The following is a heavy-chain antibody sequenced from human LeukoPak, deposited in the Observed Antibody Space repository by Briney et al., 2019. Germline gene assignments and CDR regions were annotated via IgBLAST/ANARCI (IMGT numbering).Heavy chain of an antibody. Sequence: TGGSLRLSCAASGFTFSSYGMSWVRQAPGKGLEWVSAISGSGGSTYYADSVKGRFTISRDNSKNTLYLQMNSLRAEDTAVYYCANGRYSGYDSRWFDPWGQGTLVTVSS. J-gene: IGHJ5*02. V-gene: IGHV3-23*01. D-gene: IGHD5-12*01. CDR3: ANGRYSGYDSRWFDP. CDR1: GFTFSSYG. CDR2: ISGSGGST.